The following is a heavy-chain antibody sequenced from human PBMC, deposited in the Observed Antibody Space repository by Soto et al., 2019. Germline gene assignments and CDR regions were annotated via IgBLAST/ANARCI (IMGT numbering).Heavy chain of an antibody. CDR3: ARRRITTFGVIITGYGMDV. D-gene: IGHD3-3*01. V-gene: IGHV4-4*02. J-gene: IGHJ6*02. CDR1: GGSISNNNC. CDR2: IYHTGTT. Sequence: LSLTCAVSGGSISNNNCWNWVRQPPGKGLEWIGEIYHTGTTNYNPSLKSRVTISLEQSKNQFSLKLTSVTAADTAVYYCARRRITTFGVIITGYGMDVWGQGTTVNVSS.